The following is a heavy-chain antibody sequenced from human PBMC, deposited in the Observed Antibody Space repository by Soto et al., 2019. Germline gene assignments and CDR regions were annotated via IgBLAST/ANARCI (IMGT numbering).Heavy chain of an antibody. CDR3: ATDQRIGIAVAGYDY. CDR2: FDPEDGET. Sequence: GASVKVSCKVSGYTLTELSMHWVRQAPGKGLEWMGGFDPEDGETIYAQKFQGRVTMTEDTSTDTAYMELSSLRSEDTAVYYCATDQRIGIAVAGYDYWGQGTLVTVSS. D-gene: IGHD6-19*01. V-gene: IGHV1-24*01. J-gene: IGHJ4*02. CDR1: GYTLTELS.